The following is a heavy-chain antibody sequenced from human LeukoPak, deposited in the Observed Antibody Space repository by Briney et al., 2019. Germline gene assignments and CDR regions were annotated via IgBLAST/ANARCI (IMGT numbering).Heavy chain of an antibody. Sequence: HPGGSLRLSCAASGFTFSSYSMNWVRQAPGKGLEWISYISSGSSTIYYADSVKGRFTISRDNAKNSLYLQMNSLRAEDTAVYYCARGVVRYFDYWGQGALVTVSS. CDR1: GFTFSSYS. J-gene: IGHJ4*02. V-gene: IGHV3-48*04. D-gene: IGHD3-9*01. CDR3: ARGVVRYFDY. CDR2: ISSGSSTI.